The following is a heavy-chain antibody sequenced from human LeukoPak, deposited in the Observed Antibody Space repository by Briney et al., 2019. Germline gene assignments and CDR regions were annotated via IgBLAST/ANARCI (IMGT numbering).Heavy chain of an antibody. J-gene: IGHJ4*02. CDR1: GFTFGTYA. Sequence: PGGSLRLSCAASGFTFGTYAMSWVRQAPGKGLEWVSGISGSGGGTYFADSVKGRFTISRDYSKNTLYLQMNSLRAEDTAVFYCARANYAYVWGTYRYTHIDYWGQGTLVTVSS. D-gene: IGHD3-16*02. CDR3: ARANYAYVWGTYRYTHIDY. V-gene: IGHV3-23*01. CDR2: ISGSGGGT.